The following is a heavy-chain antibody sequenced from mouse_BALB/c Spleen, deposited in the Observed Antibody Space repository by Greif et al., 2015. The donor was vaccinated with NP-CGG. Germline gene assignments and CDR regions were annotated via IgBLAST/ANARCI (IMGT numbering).Heavy chain of an antibody. V-gene: IGHV14-3*02. CDR3: ARWEAY. Sequence: VQLQHPGAELVKPGASVKLSCTASGFNIKDTYMHWVKQRPEQGLEWIGRIDPANGNTKYDPKFQGKATITADTSSNTAYLQLSSLTSEDTAVYYCARWEAYWGQGTLVTVSA. CDR2: IDPANGNT. J-gene: IGHJ3*01. D-gene: IGHD4-1*01. CDR1: GFNIKDTY.